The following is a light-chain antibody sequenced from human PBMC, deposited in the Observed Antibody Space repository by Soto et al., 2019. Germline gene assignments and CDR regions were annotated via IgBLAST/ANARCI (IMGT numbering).Light chain of an antibody. CDR2: DAS. CDR3: QQCSTSPLT. J-gene: IGKJ4*01. Sequence: EIVLTQSPGTLSLSPGERATLSCRASQSVGNNYLAWFQQKPGQAPSLLIYDASSRATGIPDRFSGSGSGTDFTLTISRLEPEDFAVYYCQQCSTSPLTFGGGTKVEIK. V-gene: IGKV3-20*01. CDR1: QSVGNNY.